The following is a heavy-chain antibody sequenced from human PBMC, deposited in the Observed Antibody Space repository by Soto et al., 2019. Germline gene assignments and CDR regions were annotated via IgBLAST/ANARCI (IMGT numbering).Heavy chain of an antibody. CDR1: GDSISSYY. CDR3: ARRSRLDDSSGWYDAFDY. D-gene: IGHD6-19*01. V-gene: IGHV4-59*12. CDR2: IYYSGST. J-gene: IGHJ4*02. Sequence: SGTLSLTCTVSGDSISSYYWSWIRQTPGMGLEWIGNIYYSGSTYYNPSLKSRVTISVDRSKNQFSLKLSSVTAADTAVYYCARRSRLDDSSGWYDAFDYWGQGTLVTVSS.